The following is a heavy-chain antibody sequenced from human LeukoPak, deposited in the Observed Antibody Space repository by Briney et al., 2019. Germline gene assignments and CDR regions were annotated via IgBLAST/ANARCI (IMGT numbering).Heavy chain of an antibody. CDR3: ASPVGTTPEGLGL. D-gene: IGHD1-7*01. J-gene: IGHJ4*01. Sequence: GASVKVSCKASANTFTGYFLHWVRQPPGQRLDWMGWINPKSGGTKYAQKFQGRVTMTRDTSIRTAYMELSRLTSDDTAVYYCASPVGTTPEGLGLWGQGTLVTVSS. CDR2: INPKSGGT. CDR1: ANTFTGYF. V-gene: IGHV1-2*02.